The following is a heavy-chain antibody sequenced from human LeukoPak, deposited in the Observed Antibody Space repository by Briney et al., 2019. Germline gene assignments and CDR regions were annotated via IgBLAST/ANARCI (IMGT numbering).Heavy chain of an antibody. J-gene: IGHJ4*02. V-gene: IGHV4-59*01. Sequence: SETLSLTCTVSGGSISSYYWSWIRQPPGKGLEWIGYIYYSGSTNYNPSLKSRVTISVDTSKNQFSLKLSSVTAADTAVYYCAREGPIAVAGTGRLDYWGQGTLVTVSS. CDR1: GGSISSYY. CDR2: IYYSGST. D-gene: IGHD6-19*01. CDR3: AREGPIAVAGTGRLDY.